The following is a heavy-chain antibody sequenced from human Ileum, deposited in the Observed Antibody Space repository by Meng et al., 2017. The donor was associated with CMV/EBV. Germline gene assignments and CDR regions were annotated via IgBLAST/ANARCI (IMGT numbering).Heavy chain of an antibody. V-gene: IGHV3-7*01. CDR3: VRVFNYDFWDGYSDYYFDY. J-gene: IGHJ4*02. D-gene: IGHD3-3*01. CDR2: IKQDGSEK. CDR1: GFTFSSYW. Sequence: GESLKISCAASGFTFSSYWMSWVRQAPGKGLEWVANIKQDGSEKYHVDSVKGRFTISRDNAKNSVYLQMNSLRAEDTALYYCVRVFNYDFWDGYSDYYFDYWGQGTLVTVSS.